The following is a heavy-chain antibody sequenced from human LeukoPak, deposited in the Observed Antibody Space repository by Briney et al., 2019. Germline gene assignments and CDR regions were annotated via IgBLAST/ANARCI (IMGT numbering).Heavy chain of an antibody. D-gene: IGHD2-2*01. CDR3: ARFSSGCSTSSCYLTY. CDR2: IHDTGST. Sequence: SETLSLTCSVSGGSLSSHYWSWIRQPPGKGLELIGHIHDTGSTFYNPSLRGRVTISLDTSNNQFSLKLTSMTAADTAVYYCARFSSGCSTSSCYLTYWGQGALVTVS. J-gene: IGHJ4*02. CDR1: GGSLSSHY. V-gene: IGHV4-59*11.